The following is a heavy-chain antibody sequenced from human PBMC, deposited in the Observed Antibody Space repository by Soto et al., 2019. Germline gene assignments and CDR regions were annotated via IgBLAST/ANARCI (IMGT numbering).Heavy chain of an antibody. Sequence: QVQLVQSGAEVKKPGSSVKVSCKASGGTVSSYAISWVRQAPGQGLEWMGGIIPMFGTADYAQKFQGRVTITADESTSTAYMELSSLRSDDTAVYYCATMKGGSQYYYYGMDVWGQGTTVTVSS. CDR2: IIPMFGTA. V-gene: IGHV1-69*12. D-gene: IGHD3-10*01. CDR1: GGTVSSYA. CDR3: ATMKGGSQYYYYGMDV. J-gene: IGHJ6*02.